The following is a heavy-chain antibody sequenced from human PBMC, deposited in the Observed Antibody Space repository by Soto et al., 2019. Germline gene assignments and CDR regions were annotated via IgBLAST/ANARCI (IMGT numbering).Heavy chain of an antibody. CDR1: GFTFSDYA. J-gene: IGHJ4*02. CDR3: VKDKVGVDVYYFDY. Sequence: GSLRLSCAASGFTFSDYAMSWVRQAPGKGLEWVSGIGGSGDSTYYADSVTGRFTISRDRSKNILYLQMNSLRAEDTALYYCVKDKVGVDVYYFDYWGLGTLVTVSS. D-gene: IGHD2-15*01. V-gene: IGHV3-23*01. CDR2: IGGSGDST.